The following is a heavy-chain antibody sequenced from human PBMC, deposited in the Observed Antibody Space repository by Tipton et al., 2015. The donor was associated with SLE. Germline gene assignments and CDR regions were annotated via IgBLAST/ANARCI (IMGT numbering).Heavy chain of an antibody. D-gene: IGHD2-21*01. J-gene: IGHJ1*01. CDR2: ITGGRSIT. Sequence: SLRLSCAASGFTFNNFAMSWVRQAPGKGLEWVSVITGGRSITFYADSVMGRFTISRDNSKNTVSLQMNSLGVDDTAMYYCVKDIPAFCGADCYGTEYFQHWGQGTLVRVSS. CDR3: VKDIPAFCGADCYGTEYFQH. CDR1: GFTFNNFA. V-gene: IGHV3-23*01.